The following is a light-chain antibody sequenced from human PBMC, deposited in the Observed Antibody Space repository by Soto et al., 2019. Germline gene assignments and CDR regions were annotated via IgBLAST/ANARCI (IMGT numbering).Light chain of an antibody. V-gene: IGKV3-11*01. CDR2: DAS. J-gene: IGKJ4*01. CDR1: QSVSSF. CDR3: QQRATWPLT. Sequence: EIVSTQSPATLSLSPGERATLSCWASQSVSSFLAWYQQKPGQAPRLLIYDASNRATGVPPRFSGSGSGADFTLTISSLEPEDFAIYYCQQRATWPLTFGGGTKV.